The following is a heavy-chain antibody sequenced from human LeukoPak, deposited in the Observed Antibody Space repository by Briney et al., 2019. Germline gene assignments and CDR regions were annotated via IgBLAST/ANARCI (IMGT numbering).Heavy chain of an antibody. J-gene: IGHJ4*02. V-gene: IGHV3-30*03. Sequence: RGSLRLSCAASGFTFSSFGMHWVRQAPGKGLEWVAVISYDGSNKYSADSVKGRFTISRDNSKNTLYLQMNSLRAEDTAVYYCATDHGFHYGAYFDYWGQGTLVTVSS. CDR3: ATDHGFHYGAYFDY. CDR1: GFTFSSFG. CDR2: ISYDGSNK. D-gene: IGHD4-17*01.